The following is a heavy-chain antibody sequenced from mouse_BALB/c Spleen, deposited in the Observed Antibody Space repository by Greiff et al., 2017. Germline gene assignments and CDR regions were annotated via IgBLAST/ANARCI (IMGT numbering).Heavy chain of an antibody. D-gene: IGHD1-1*01. CDR3: ARGLGITYYYAMDY. V-gene: IGHV5-17*02. CDR1: GFTFSSFG. CDR2: IRSGSSTI. J-gene: IGHJ4*01. Sequence: EVKVVESGGGLVQPGGSRKLSCAASGFTFSSFGMHWVRQAPEKGLEWVAYIRSGSSTIYYADTVKGRVNISRDKHKNTLILQMTSLRSEDTAMYDCARGLGITYYYAMDYWGQGTSVTVSS.